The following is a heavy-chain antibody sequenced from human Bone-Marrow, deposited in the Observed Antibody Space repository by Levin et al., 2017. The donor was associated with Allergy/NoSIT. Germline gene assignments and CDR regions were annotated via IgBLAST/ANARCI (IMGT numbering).Heavy chain of an antibody. D-gene: IGHD3-16*01. Sequence: ASVKVSCRGSGYTLKTYGLAWVRQAPGQGLEWLGWISGYNGNVNYAQQFQGRITLTTDTSTNTAYLDLRSLTSDDTAVYYCARNWGEGNAFDIWGQGTTVNVFS. CDR1: GYTLKTYG. CDR2: ISGYNGNV. J-gene: IGHJ3*02. CDR3: ARNWGEGNAFDI. V-gene: IGHV1-18*01.